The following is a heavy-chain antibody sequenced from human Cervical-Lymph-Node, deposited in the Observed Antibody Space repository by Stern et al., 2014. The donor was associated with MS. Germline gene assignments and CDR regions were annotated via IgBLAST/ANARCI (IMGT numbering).Heavy chain of an antibody. V-gene: IGHV1-69*01. CDR2: IIPIVGTA. D-gene: IGHD3-22*01. CDR3: ARDRRHYDTSGGYYFDS. CDR1: GGSFSYYA. Sequence: QVQLVPSGAEVKKPGSSVKVSCTASGGSFSYYAINWVRQAPGQGPEWMGGIIPIVGTANYAQKFQGRVTITADESTSTAYMELSSLRSEDTAVYYCARDRRHYDTSGGYYFDSWGQGTLVTVSS. J-gene: IGHJ4*02.